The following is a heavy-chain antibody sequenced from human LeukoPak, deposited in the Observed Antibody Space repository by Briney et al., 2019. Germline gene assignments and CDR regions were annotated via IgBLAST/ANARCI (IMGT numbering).Heavy chain of an antibody. Sequence: SETLSLTCAVSGGSLSGHYCNWIRQTPGKALEWIGEINHSGTTNYNPSLKSRVAISVDTSKNQCSLRLTSVTAADTAVYYCARDPCSRSSCPLRYWGQGTQVAVSS. D-gene: IGHD6-13*01. CDR2: INHSGTT. V-gene: IGHV4-34*01. CDR1: GGSLSGHY. CDR3: ARDPCSRSSCPLRY. J-gene: IGHJ4*02.